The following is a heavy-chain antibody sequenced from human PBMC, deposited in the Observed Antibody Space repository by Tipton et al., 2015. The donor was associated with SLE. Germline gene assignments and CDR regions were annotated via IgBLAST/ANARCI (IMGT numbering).Heavy chain of an antibody. CDR1: GGSMSTYY. Sequence: TLSLTCTVSGGSMSTYYWSWIRLPPGKGLEWIGYIYYSGGTSYNPSLNSRVTISVDTSGNQFSLKLTSVTAADSAVYYCARYSLTNWHLDLWRRATLVAVSS. J-gene: IGHJ2*01. CDR3: ARYSLTNWHLDL. CDR2: IYYSGGT. V-gene: IGHV4-59*01. D-gene: IGHD2-15*01.